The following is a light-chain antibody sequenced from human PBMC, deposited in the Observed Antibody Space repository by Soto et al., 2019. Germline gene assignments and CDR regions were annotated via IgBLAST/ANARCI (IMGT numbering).Light chain of an antibody. CDR3: TSYTSSSTLVV. Sequence: QSALTQPASVSGSPGQSITISCTGTSSDVGGYNYVSWYQQHPGKAPKLMIYDVSNRPSGVSNRFSGSKSGNAASLTISGLQAEVEADYYFTSYTSSSTLVVFGTGTQLTVL. V-gene: IGLV2-14*01. CDR1: SSDVGGYNY. J-gene: IGLJ1*01. CDR2: DVS.